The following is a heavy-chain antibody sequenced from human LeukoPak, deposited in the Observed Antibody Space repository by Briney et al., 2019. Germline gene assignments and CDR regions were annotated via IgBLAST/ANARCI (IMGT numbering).Heavy chain of an antibody. Sequence: PSETLSLTCIVSGGSISSYYWSWIRQPPGKGLEWIGYIYYSGSTNYNPPLKSRVTISVDTSKNQFSLKLSSVTAADTAVYYCARARGSYYQDYWGQGTLVTVSS. J-gene: IGHJ4*02. D-gene: IGHD1-26*01. CDR3: ARARGSYYQDY. CDR1: GGSISSYY. V-gene: IGHV4-59*01. CDR2: IYYSGST.